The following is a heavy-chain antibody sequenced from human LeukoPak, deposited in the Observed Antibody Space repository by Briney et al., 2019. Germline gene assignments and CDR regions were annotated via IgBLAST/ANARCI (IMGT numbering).Heavy chain of an antibody. CDR2: IYTSGST. Sequence: PSETLSLTCTVSGGSISSYYWSWIRQPAGKGLEWIGRIYTSGSTNYNPSLKSRVTMSVDTSKNQFSLKLSSVTAADTAVYYCARGGYSSGRLYFDYWGQGTLVTVSS. CDR3: ARGGYSSGRLYFDY. V-gene: IGHV4-4*07. J-gene: IGHJ4*02. CDR1: GGSISSYY. D-gene: IGHD6-19*01.